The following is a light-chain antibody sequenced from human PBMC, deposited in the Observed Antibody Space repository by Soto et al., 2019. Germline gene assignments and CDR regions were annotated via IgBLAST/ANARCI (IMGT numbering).Light chain of an antibody. J-gene: IGLJ1*01. Sequence: QSVLTHPAPVSGSPGQSITISSTGTTRDIGGYYYVSWYQHHPGKAPKLLIYQVTNRPSRVSNRFSGSKSGNTASLTISGLQADDEADYYCTSYSSSDIFYVFGTGTKV. CDR2: QVT. CDR3: TSYSSSDIFYV. CDR1: TRDIGGYYY. V-gene: IGLV2-14*01.